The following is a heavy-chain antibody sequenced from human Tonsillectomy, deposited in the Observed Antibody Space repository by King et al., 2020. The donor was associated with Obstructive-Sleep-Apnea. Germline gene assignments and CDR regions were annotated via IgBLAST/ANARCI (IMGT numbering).Heavy chain of an antibody. Sequence: QVTLKESGPTLVKPTQTLTLTCTFSGFSLSTSGVGVGWIRQPPGKALEWLALIYWDDDKRYSPSLKSRLTITKDTSKNQVALTMTNMDPVDTATYYCAHVFPDSSGYCLGMGYYYGMDVWGQGTTVTVSS. CDR3: AHVFPDSSGYCLGMGYYYGMDV. CDR2: IYWDDDK. J-gene: IGHJ6*02. V-gene: IGHV2-5*02. D-gene: IGHD3-22*01. CDR1: GFSLSTSGVG.